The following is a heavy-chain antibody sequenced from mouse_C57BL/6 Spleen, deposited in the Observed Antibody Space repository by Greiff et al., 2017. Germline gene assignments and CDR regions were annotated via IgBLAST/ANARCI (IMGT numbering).Heavy chain of an antibody. J-gene: IGHJ2*01. Sequence: EVKLMESGGGLVKPGGSLKLSCAASGFTFSSYTMSWVRQTPEKRLEWVATISGGGGNTYYPDSVKGRFTISRDNAKNTLYLQMSSLRSEDTALYYCARHSDSNFDYWGQGTTLTVSS. V-gene: IGHV5-9*01. CDR2: ISGGGGNT. CDR1: GFTFSSYT. CDR3: ARHSDSNFDY. D-gene: IGHD2-5*01.